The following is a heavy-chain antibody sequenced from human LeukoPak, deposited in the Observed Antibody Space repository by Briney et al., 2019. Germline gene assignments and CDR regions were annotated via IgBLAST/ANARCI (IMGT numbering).Heavy chain of an antibody. CDR2: LSGSGITT. J-gene: IGHJ4*01. V-gene: IGHV3-23*01. Sequence: GGSLRLSCAASGFTFSNSAMSWVRQAPGKGLKWVSTLSGSGITTYYADSVKGRFTISRDNSKNTLYLQMNSLRAEDTAVYYCAKGIYSSGWSYFDYWGHGTLVTVSS. CDR3: AKGIYSSGWSYFDY. CDR1: GFTFSNSA. D-gene: IGHD6-19*01.